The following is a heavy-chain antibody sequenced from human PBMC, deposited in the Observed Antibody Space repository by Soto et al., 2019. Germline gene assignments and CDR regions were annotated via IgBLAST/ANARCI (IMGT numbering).Heavy chain of an antibody. D-gene: IGHD3-22*01. Sequence: ASVKVSCKASGYTFTSYAMHWVRQAPGQRLEWMGWINAGNGNTKYSQKFQGRVTITRDTSASTAYMELSSLRSEDTAVYYCARAPPITMLVVVIRSHPYGMDVSGQGTSFTGSS. CDR3: ARAPPITMLVVVIRSHPYGMDV. J-gene: IGHJ6*02. V-gene: IGHV1-3*01. CDR2: INAGNGNT. CDR1: GYTFTSYA.